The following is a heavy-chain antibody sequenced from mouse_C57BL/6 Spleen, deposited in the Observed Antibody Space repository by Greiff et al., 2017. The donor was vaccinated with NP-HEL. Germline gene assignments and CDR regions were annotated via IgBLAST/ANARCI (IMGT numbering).Heavy chain of an antibody. V-gene: IGHV1-54*01. CDR1: GYAFTNYL. CDR2: INPGSGGT. J-gene: IGHJ3*01. CDR3: ARRGDYYGSSYGFAY. Sequence: QVQLKQSGAELVRPGTSVKVSCKASGYAFTNYLIEWVKQRPGQGLERIGVINPGSGGTNYNEKFKGKATLTADKSSSTAYMQLSSLTSEDSAVYFCARRGDYYGSSYGFAYWGQGTLVTVAA. D-gene: IGHD1-1*01.